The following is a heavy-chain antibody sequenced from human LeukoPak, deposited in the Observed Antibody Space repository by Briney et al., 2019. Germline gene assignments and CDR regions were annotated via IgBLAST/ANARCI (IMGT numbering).Heavy chain of an antibody. V-gene: IGHV3-23*01. J-gene: IGHJ5*02. Sequence: GGSLRLSCAASGFTFSSYAMSWVRQAPGKGLEWVSAISGSGGSTYYADSVKGRFTNPRDNSKNTLYLEMNSLRVEDTAVYFCEGYCGSYSCYEGWFDPWGQGTLVTVSS. CDR3: EGYCGSYSCYEGWFDP. D-gene: IGHD2-2*01. CDR2: ISGSGGST. CDR1: GFTFSSYA.